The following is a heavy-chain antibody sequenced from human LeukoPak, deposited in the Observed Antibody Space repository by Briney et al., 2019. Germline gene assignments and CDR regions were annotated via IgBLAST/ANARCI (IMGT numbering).Heavy chain of an antibody. CDR3: ARGPYSNYYRFDY. CDR1: GGSFSGYY. Sequence: SETLSLTCAVYGGSFSGYYWSWIRQPPGKGLAWIGEINHSGSTNYNPSLKSRVTISVDTSKNQFSLKLSSVTAADTAVYYCARGPYSNYYRFDYWGQGTLVTVSS. CDR2: INHSGST. V-gene: IGHV4-34*01. J-gene: IGHJ4*02. D-gene: IGHD4-4*01.